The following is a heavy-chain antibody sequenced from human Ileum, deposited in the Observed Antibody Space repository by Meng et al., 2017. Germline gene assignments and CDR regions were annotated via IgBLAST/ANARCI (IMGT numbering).Heavy chain of an antibody. J-gene: IGHJ4*02. D-gene: IGHD1-7*01. CDR1: GDSISTNW. CDR2: IYHSGAF. V-gene: IGHV4/OR15-8*01. CDR3: ARGAIGTRPFDY. Sequence: QVQLAGPGPVLVKPSGSLSLTCVVSGDSISTNWWNWVRQPPGKGLEWIGEIYHSGAFNYNPSLRSRVTISVDKSKNQLSLKLGSLTAADTAVYYCARGAIGTRPFDYWGQGTLVTVSS.